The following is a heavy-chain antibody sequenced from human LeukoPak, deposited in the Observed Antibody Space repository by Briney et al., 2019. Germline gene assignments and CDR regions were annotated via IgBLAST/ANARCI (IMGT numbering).Heavy chain of an antibody. CDR2: TYTSGST. D-gene: IGHD6-13*01. CDR3: ARGDPYSSSSYYFDY. J-gene: IGHJ4*02. CDR1: GGSISSYY. V-gene: IGHV4-4*07. Sequence: NPSETLSLTCTVSGGSISSYYWSWIRQPAGKGLEWIGRTYTSGSTNYNPSLKSRVTMSVDTSKNQFSLKLSSVTAADTAVYYCARGDPYSSSSYYFDYWGQGTLVTVSS.